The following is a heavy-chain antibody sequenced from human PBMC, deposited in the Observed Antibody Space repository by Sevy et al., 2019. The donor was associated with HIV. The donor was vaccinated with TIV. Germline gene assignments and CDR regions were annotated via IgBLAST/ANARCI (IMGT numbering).Heavy chain of an antibody. CDR1: GFTFSSNA. CDR2: ISGSGGST. J-gene: IGHJ4*02. D-gene: IGHD3-22*01. Sequence: GGSLRLSCTASGFTFSSNAMSWVRQAPGKGLEWVSAISGSGGSTYYADSVKGRFTISRDNSKNTLYLQMNSLRAEETAVYYCAKDRGSSGYYLVDYWGQGTLVTVSS. V-gene: IGHV3-23*01. CDR3: AKDRGSSGYYLVDY.